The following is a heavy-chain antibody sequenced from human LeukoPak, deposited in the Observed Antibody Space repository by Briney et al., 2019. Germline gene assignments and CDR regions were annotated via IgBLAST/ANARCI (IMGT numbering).Heavy chain of an antibody. D-gene: IGHD3-9*01. J-gene: IGHJ4*02. CDR1: GGSFSGYY. V-gene: IGHV4-34*01. CDR3: ARGTVLRYFDWSEQRGYFDY. CDR2: INHSGST. Sequence: SETLSLTCAVYGGSFSGYYWSWIRQPPGKGLEWTGEINHSGSTNYNPSLKSRVTISVDTSKNQFSLKLSSVTAADTAVYHCARGTVLRYFDWSEQRGYFDYWGQGTLVTVSS.